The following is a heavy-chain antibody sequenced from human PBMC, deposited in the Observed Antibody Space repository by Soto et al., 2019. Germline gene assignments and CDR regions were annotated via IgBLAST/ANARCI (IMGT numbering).Heavy chain of an antibody. V-gene: IGHV1-69*13. D-gene: IGHD2-2*02. J-gene: IGHJ6*02. CDR1: GGTFSSYA. Sequence: SVKVSCKASGGTFSSYAISWVRQAPGQGLEWMGGIIPIFGTANYAQKFQGRVTITADESTSTAYMELSSLRSEDTAVYYCARDIYCSSTSCYILGTGGMDVWGQGTTVTVSS. CDR2: IIPIFGTA. CDR3: ARDIYCSSTSCYILGTGGMDV.